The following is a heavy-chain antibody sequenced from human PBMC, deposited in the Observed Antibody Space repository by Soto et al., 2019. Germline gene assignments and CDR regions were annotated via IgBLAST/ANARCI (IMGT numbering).Heavy chain of an antibody. D-gene: IGHD5-12*01. Sequence: QVQLVQSGAEMKNPGASVKLSCKTSGSNYNTYAIHWVRQAPGQGLEWMGWINAGNGDTRYSQNFQGRVTLTRDTSASTVYMDLDSLKSEDTGVYYCARAISGYVTWGQGTLVTVSS. CDR1: GSNYNTYA. CDR2: INAGNGDT. J-gene: IGHJ4*02. CDR3: ARAISGYVT. V-gene: IGHV1-3*01.